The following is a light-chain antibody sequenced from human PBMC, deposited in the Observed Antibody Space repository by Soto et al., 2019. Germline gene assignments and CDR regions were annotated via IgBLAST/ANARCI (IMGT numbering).Light chain of an antibody. Sequence: EIVLTQSPGTLSLSPGERATVSCRVSQSVSSNYLAWYQQKPGQAPRLLIYAASSRATGIPDRFSGSGSGTDFTLTITRLEPEDFAVYYCQQYGSSPETFGQGTKVEIK. CDR2: AAS. V-gene: IGKV3-20*01. CDR3: QQYGSSPET. CDR1: QSVSSNY. J-gene: IGKJ1*01.